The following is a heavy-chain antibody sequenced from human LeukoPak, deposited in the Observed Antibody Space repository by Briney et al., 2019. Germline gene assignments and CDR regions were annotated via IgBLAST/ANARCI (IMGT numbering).Heavy chain of an antibody. J-gene: IGHJ3*02. CDR1: GGSISSYY. CDR3: AGVGFGESLDAFDI. V-gene: IGHV4-59*01. CDR2: IYYSGST. Sequence: PSETLSLTCTVSGGSISSYYWSWIRQPPGKGLEWIGYIYYSGSTNYNPSLKSRVTISVDTSKNQFSLKLSSVTAADTAVYYCAGVGFGESLDAFDIWGQGTMVTVSS. D-gene: IGHD3-10*01.